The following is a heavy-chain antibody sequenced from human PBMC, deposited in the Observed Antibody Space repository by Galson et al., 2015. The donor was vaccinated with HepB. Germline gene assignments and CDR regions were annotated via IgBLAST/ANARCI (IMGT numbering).Heavy chain of an antibody. CDR3: ARQGKNSSSGIWFDP. V-gene: IGHV7-4-1*02. Sequence: SCQASGYTFTSYAMNWVRQAPGQGLEWMGWINTNTGNPAYAQGFTGRFVFSLDTSVSTAYLQISSLKAEDTAVYYCARQGKNSSSGIWFDPWGQGTLVTVSS. CDR2: INTNTGNP. D-gene: IGHD6-13*01. CDR1: GYTFTSYA. J-gene: IGHJ5*02.